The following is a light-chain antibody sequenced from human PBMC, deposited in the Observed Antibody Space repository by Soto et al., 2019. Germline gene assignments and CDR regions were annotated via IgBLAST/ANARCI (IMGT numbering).Light chain of an antibody. V-gene: IGLV2-11*01. CDR1: SSDVGGYNY. Sequence: QSVLTQPRSVSGSPGQSVTISCTGTSSDVGGYNYVSWYQQHPGKAPKLMIYDVSKRPSGVPDRFSGSKSGNTASLTISGLQADDAADYYCCSYAGSYTVVFGGGTQLTVL. CDR2: DVS. CDR3: CSYAGSYTVV. J-gene: IGLJ2*01.